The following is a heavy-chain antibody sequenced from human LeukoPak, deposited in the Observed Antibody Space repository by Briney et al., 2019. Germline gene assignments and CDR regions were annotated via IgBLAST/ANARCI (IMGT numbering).Heavy chain of an antibody. CDR2: IYNIGST. CDR1: GVSISSYY. CDR3: ARLNGGP. V-gene: IGHV4-59*08. J-gene: IGHJ5*02. D-gene: IGHD2-8*01. Sequence: PSETLSLTCTASGVSISSYYWSWIRQPPGQRLEWIGYIYNIGSTNYNPSLKSRVTTSVDRSKNQISLKLSSVTAADTAVYYCARLNGGPWGQGILVTVSS.